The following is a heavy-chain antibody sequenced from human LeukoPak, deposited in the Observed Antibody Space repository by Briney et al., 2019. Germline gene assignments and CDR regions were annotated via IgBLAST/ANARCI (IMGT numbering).Heavy chain of an antibody. CDR2: IIPIFGTA. V-gene: IGHV1-69*06. CDR1: GGTFSSCA. J-gene: IGHJ4*01. CDR3: ASVDIVVVPAAMGPFDY. Sequence: ASVKVSCKASGGTFSSCAISWVRQAPGQGLEWMGGIIPIFGTANYAQKFQGRVTITADKSTSTAYMELSSLRSEDTAVYYCASVDIVVVPAAMGPFDYWGQGTLVTVSS. D-gene: IGHD2-2*03.